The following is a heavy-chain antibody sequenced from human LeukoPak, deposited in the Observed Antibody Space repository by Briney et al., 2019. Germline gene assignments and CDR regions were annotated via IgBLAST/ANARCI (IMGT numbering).Heavy chain of an antibody. V-gene: IGHV1-2*02. D-gene: IGHD2-2*01. CDR1: GYVFASHW. J-gene: IGHJ4*02. CDR2: IKPDSDAT. CDR3: AKDDLHQRFDN. Sequence: ASVKVSCKASGYVFASHWLHWVRQAPGQGLEWVGYIKPDSDATDLAQRFQGRVTLTRDTSISTAYLELNGLTADDTAVYFCAKDDLHQRFDNWGQGALATVSS.